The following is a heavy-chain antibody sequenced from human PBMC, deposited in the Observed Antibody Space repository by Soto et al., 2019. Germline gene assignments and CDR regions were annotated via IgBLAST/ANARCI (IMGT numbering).Heavy chain of an antibody. J-gene: IGHJ4*02. D-gene: IGHD6-19*01. CDR1: GFTFSDYA. Sequence: PGGSLRLSCAASGFTFSDYAMTWVRQAPGKGLEWVSVIRASGANTYFADSVKGRFTISRDNSKNTLYLQMNSLIVEDTAVYYCANRGSGWYSPFDYWGQGTLVTVSS. CDR2: IRASGANT. V-gene: IGHV3-23*01. CDR3: ANRGSGWYSPFDY.